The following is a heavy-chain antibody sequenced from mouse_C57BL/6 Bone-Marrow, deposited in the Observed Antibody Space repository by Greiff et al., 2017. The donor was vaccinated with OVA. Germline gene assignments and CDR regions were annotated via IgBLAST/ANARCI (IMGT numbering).Heavy chain of an antibody. D-gene: IGHD1-1*01. Sequence: QVQLQQPGAELVKPGASVKLSCKASGYTFTSYWMHWVKQRPGQGLEWIGMIHPNSGSTNYNEKFKSKATLTVDKSSSTAYMQLCILTSEDSAVYYCSSLYYGSSYYFDYWGQGTTLTVSS. CDR3: SSLYYGSSYYFDY. J-gene: IGHJ2*01. CDR1: GYTFTSYW. CDR2: IHPNSGST. V-gene: IGHV1-64*01.